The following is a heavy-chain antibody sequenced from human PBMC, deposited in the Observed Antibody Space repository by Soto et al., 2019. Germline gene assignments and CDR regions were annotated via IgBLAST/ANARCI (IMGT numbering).Heavy chain of an antibody. J-gene: IGHJ6*03. V-gene: IGHV3-11*01. Sequence: GGSLRLSCAASGFTFSDYYMSWIRQAPGKGLEWVSYISSSGSTIYYADSVKGRFTISRDNAKNSLYLQMNSLRAEDTAVYYCARDSTSEFWLLGKGISYMDVWGKGTTVTVSS. CDR1: GFTFSDYY. CDR3: ARDSTSEFWLLGKGISYMDV. CDR2: ISSSGSTI. D-gene: IGHD3-9*01.